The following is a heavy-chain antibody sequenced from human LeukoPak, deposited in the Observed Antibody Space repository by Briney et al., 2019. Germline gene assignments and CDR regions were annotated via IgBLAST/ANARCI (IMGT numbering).Heavy chain of an antibody. Sequence: GGSLRLSCAASGFTFSSYAMSWVRQAPGKGLEWVSAISGSGGSTYYADSVKGRFTISRENAKNSLYLQMNSLRAGDTAVYYCARDRGRYYMDVWGKGTTVTISS. CDR1: GFTFSSYA. CDR3: ARDRGRYYMDV. CDR2: ISGSGGST. J-gene: IGHJ6*03. D-gene: IGHD6-25*01. V-gene: IGHV3-23*01.